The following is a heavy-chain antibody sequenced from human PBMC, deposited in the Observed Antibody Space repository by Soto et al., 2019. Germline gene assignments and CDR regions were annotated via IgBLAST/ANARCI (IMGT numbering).Heavy chain of an antibody. J-gene: IGHJ6*02. V-gene: IGHV1-18*01. CDR2: ISGYNGNT. D-gene: IGHD6-19*01. CDR3: SRFIMVGGWFDPNYYHGMDV. CDR1: GYTFSNYG. Sequence: QVQLVQSGAEVKKPGASVTVSCKTSGYTFSNYGINWVRQAPGQGLEWMGWISGYNGNTNYAQTVQGRDTMTADTSTGTVYMELRSLNSDDTAIYCCSRFIMVGGWFDPNYYHGMDVWGQGTTVTVSS.